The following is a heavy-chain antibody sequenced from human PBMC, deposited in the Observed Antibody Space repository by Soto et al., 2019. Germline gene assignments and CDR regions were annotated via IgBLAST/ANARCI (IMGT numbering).Heavy chain of an antibody. CDR1: GGSISSNSYY. V-gene: IGHV4-39*01. CDR3: ARHAAYDSVWGKSDGSDY. Sequence: QLQLQESGPGLVKPSETLSLACTVSGGSISSNSYYWDWIRQPPGKGLEWIGSMYYSGATYHNPSLRSRVTISVDTSKNPFSLHLSSVTAADTAVYYCARHAAYDSVWGKSDGSDYWGQGTLVTVSS. J-gene: IGHJ4*02. CDR2: MYYSGAT. D-gene: IGHD3-16*01.